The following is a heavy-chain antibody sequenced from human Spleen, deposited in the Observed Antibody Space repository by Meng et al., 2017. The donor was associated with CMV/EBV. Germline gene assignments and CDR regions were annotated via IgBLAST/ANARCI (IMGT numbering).Heavy chain of an antibody. CDR1: GFSFTNFA. V-gene: IGHV3-23*01. J-gene: IGHJ4*02. CDR3: AKSAPPGGQLVQYSDC. CDR2: ISGSGGNT. Sequence: EVQLLESGGGLVQPGGCLRLSCAASGFSFTNFAMSWVRQAPGKGLEWVSGISGSGGNTYYADSVQGRFSISRDNSKNTLYLQMNNLRPEDAAVYKCAKSAPPGGQLVQYSDCGGQGTLVTVAS. D-gene: IGHD6-6*01.